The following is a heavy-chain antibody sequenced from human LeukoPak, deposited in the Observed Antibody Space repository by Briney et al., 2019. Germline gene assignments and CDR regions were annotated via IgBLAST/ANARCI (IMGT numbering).Heavy chain of an antibody. V-gene: IGHV4-59*12. CDR3: AREGGPYRPLDY. Sequence: KASETLSLTCSVSGGSISSYYWSWIRQPPGKGLEWIGNIYYSGTTNYNPSLKSRVTISVDKSKNHFSLNLSSVTAADTAVYYCAREGGPYRPLDYSGQGTLVTVSS. J-gene: IGHJ4*02. CDR2: IYYSGTT. CDR1: GGSISSYY.